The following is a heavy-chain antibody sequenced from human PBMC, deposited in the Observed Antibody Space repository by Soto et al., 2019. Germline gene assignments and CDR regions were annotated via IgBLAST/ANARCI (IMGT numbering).Heavy chain of an antibody. CDR2: IWFDGSNK. CDR1: GFTFSSYV. J-gene: IGHJ4*02. CDR3: ATTGPY. V-gene: IGHV3-33*01. Sequence: WGSLRLSCAASGFTFSSYVMHWVRQAPGKGLEWVAVIWFDGSNKFYADSVKGRFTISRDNSKNTVSLQMNSLRDEDSAAYYCATTGPYWGQGTLVTVSS.